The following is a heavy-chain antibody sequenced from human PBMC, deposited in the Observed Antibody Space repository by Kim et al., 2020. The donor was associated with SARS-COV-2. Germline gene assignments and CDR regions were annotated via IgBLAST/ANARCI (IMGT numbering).Heavy chain of an antibody. J-gene: IGHJ4*02. CDR3: SSSTVGAYFDY. CDR2: T. V-gene: IGHV3-53*01. Sequence: TYYADSRKGRFTISRDIPKDTLYLQMNSLRAEDTAVYYCSSSTVGAYFDYWGQGSLVTVSS. D-gene: IGHD1-26*01.